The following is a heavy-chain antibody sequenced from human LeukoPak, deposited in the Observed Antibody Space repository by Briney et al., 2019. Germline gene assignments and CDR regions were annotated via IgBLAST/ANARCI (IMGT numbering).Heavy chain of an antibody. CDR2: IYYSGST. Sequence: SETLSLTCTVSGGSITNYYWSWIRQPPGKGLEWIGYIYYSGSTNYNPSLKSRVTISVDTSTNQFSLKLSSVTAADTAVYFCARGGRLLGKFDYWGQGTLVTVSS. D-gene: IGHD3-22*01. V-gene: IGHV4-59*01. CDR3: ARGGRLLGKFDY. J-gene: IGHJ4*02. CDR1: GGSITNYY.